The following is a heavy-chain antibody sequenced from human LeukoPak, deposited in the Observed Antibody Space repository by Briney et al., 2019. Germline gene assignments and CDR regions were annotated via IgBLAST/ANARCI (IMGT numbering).Heavy chain of an antibody. CDR1: GYSISSGYY. V-gene: IGHV4-38-2*02. CDR3: AREPSGTLDY. CDR2: IYYSGST. D-gene: IGHD1-26*01. Sequence: PSETLSLTCTVSGYSISSGYYWGWIRQPPGKGLEWIGSIYYSGSTYYNPSLKSRVTISVDTSKNQFSLKLSSVTAADTAVYYCAREPSGTLDYWGQGTLVTVSS. J-gene: IGHJ4*02.